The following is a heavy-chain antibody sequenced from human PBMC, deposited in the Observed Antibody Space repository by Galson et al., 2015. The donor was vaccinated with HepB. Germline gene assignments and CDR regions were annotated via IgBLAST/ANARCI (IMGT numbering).Heavy chain of an antibody. CDR3: ARDGGGEYGSGSYYFSLVFYGMDV. J-gene: IGHJ6*02. Sequence: SVKVSCKASGYTFTSYGISWVRQAPGQGLEWMGWISAYNGNTNYAQKLQGRVTMTTDTSTSTAYMELRSLRSDDTAVYYCARDGGGEYGSGSYYFSLVFYGMDVWGQGTTVTVSS. V-gene: IGHV1-18*04. CDR2: ISAYNGNT. D-gene: IGHD3-10*01. CDR1: GYTFTSYG.